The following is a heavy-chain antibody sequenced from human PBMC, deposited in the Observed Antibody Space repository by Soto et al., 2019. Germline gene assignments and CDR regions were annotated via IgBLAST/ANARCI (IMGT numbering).Heavy chain of an antibody. V-gene: IGHV4-34*01. Sequence: QVQLQQWGAGLLKPSETLSLTCAVYGGSCSGYYWSWIRQPPGKELEWMGEINHSGSTNYNPSRKSRVTISVDTSKNQFSLKLSSVTAADTAVYYCARGRRTVTPHYYYYYYMDVWGKGTTVTVSS. D-gene: IGHD4-17*01. CDR2: INHSGST. CDR3: ARGRRTVTPHYYYYYYMDV. CDR1: GGSCSGYY. J-gene: IGHJ6*03.